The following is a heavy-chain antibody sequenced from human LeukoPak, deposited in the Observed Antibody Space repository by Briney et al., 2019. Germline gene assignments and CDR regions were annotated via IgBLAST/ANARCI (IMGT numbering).Heavy chain of an antibody. J-gene: IGHJ4*02. CDR2: INPGDSDT. CDR3: ARHPITRYYDSSGYSAAGPDY. CDR1: GYTFTNYW. D-gene: IGHD3-22*01. Sequence: GESLKISCKASGYTFTNYWIAWVRQMPGKGLEWMGIINPGDSDTRYSPSFQGQVTISADKSISTAYLLWSSLKASDTAMYYCARHPITRYYDSSGYSAAGPDYWGQGTLVTVSS. V-gene: IGHV5-51*01.